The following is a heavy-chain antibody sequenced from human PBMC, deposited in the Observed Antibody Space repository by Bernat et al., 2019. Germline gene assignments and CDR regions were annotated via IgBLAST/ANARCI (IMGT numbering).Heavy chain of an antibody. CDR3: ARGLRYDFWSGYLWTPLYYFDY. D-gene: IGHD3-3*01. V-gene: IGHV4-34*01. CDR2: INQSGTT. Sequence: QVRLHQWGTGLLQPSETLSLTCAVYDTYFSGYYWTWIRQSPGGRLEWIGEINQSGTTHFNPSLKSRLTMSVDQSKNQFSLKLSSVTAADTAVYYCARGLRYDFWSGYLWTPLYYFDYWGQGTLVTVSS. J-gene: IGHJ4*02. CDR1: DTYFSGYY.